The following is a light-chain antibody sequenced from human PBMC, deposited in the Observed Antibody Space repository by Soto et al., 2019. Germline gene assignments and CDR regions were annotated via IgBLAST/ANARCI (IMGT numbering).Light chain of an antibody. CDR1: SSNIGSNA. Sequence: QSVLTQPPSASGTPGQRVTISCSGSSSNIGSNAVNWYQQLPGPAPKLLIYSSNKRPSGVPDRFSGSKSGTSASLAISGLQSEDEADYYCAVWDDSLNGPVFGGGTKVTVL. CDR2: SSN. CDR3: AVWDDSLNGPV. V-gene: IGLV1-44*01. J-gene: IGLJ2*01.